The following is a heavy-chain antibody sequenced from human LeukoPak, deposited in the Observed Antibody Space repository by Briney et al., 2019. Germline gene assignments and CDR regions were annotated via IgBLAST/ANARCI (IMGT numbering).Heavy chain of an antibody. D-gene: IGHD6-6*01. CDR2: VYYIGTT. CDR1: GGSVRSPDSY. J-gene: IGHJ5*02. V-gene: IGHV4-61*08. Sequence: PSETLSLTCIVSGGSVRSPDSYWSWIRQPPGKGLEWIGNVYYIGTTSCNSSLKSRVTISIDTSKNQFSLEVTSVTAADTAVYYCAKNTSSSPWFDPWGQGTLVTVSS. CDR3: AKNTSSSPWFDP.